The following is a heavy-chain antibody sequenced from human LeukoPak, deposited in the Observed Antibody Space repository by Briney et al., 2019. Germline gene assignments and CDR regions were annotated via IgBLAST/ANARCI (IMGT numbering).Heavy chain of an antibody. CDR2: INAGNGNT. V-gene: IGHV1-3*01. Sequence: GASVKVSCKASGYTFTSYAMHWVRQAPGQRLEWMGWINAGNGNTKYSQKFQGRVTITRDTSASTSYMELSSLRSEDTAVYYCARDRYSSGVFDYWGQGTLVTVSS. D-gene: IGHD6-19*01. CDR1: GYTFTSYA. CDR3: ARDRYSSGVFDY. J-gene: IGHJ4*02.